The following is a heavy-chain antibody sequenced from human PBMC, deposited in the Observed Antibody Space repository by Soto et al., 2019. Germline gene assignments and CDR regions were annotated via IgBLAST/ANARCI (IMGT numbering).Heavy chain of an antibody. D-gene: IGHD2-2*01. V-gene: IGHV3-74*01. CDR1: GFTFSTYW. Sequence: EVQLVESGGGLVQPGGSLRLSCAASGFTFSTYWMHWVRQAPGKGLVWVSRTNTDGSSTTYAYSVEGRFTISRDNAKNTLYLQMNSLRAEDTAVYYCARGTRVIPAESDFDYWGQGTLVTVSS. CDR2: TNTDGSST. CDR3: ARGTRVIPAESDFDY. J-gene: IGHJ4*02.